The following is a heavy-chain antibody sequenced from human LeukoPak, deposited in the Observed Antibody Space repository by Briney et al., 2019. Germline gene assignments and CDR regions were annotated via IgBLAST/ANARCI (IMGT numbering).Heavy chain of an antibody. CDR3: ARDGDSSGWSPWYYYGMDV. Sequence: GGSLRLSCAASGFTFSSYSMNWVRQAPGKGLEWVSSINSSSSYIYYADSVKGRFTISRDNAKNSLYLQMNSLRAEDTAVYYCARDGDSSGWSPWYYYGMDVWGQGTTVTVSS. V-gene: IGHV3-21*01. J-gene: IGHJ6*02. CDR2: INSSSSYI. D-gene: IGHD6-19*01. CDR1: GFTFSSYS.